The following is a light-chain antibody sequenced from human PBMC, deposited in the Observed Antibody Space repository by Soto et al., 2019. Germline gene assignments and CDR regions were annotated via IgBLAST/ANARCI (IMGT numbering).Light chain of an antibody. CDR3: EQYYSYPPELN. J-gene: IGKJ4*01. V-gene: IGKV1-8*01. CDR2: AAS. CDR1: QGISSY. Sequence: AIRMTQSPSSFSASTGDRVTITCRASQGISSYLAWYQQKPVKAPKLLIYAASTLQSGVPSRFSGSGSGTDVTLTISCLQSEDFATYSGEQYYSYPPELNFGGGTKVEIK.